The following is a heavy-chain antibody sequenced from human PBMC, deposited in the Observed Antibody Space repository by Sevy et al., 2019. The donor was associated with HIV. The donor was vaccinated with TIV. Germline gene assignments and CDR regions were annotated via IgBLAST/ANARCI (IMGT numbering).Heavy chain of an antibody. D-gene: IGHD6-19*01. J-gene: IGHJ4*02. CDR1: GYTFSRSV. CDR2: ISTYNGKT. Sequence: APVKVSCMASGYTFSRSVITWVRQAPGQGLEWMGWISTYNGKTNYAQKFQDRVTMTTDTSTNIAYMELRSLRSDDTAIYFCARGRGIAVAGGGYYSDYWGQGSLVTVSS. CDR3: ARGRGIAVAGGGYYSDY. V-gene: IGHV1-18*04.